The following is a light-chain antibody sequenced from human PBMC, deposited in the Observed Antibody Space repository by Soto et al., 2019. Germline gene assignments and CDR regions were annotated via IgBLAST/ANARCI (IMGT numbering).Light chain of an antibody. CDR1: QSVGNC. CDR2: DVS. CDR3: QQCNNWPPIT. Sequence: EIVLTQSPATLSLSPGERATLSCRASQSVGNCLALYQQKPGQAPRLLIYDVSSRAPGIPARFSGSGSGTDFTLTISSLEPEDFAVYYCQQCNNWPPITFGQGTRLEIK. V-gene: IGKV3-11*01. J-gene: IGKJ5*01.